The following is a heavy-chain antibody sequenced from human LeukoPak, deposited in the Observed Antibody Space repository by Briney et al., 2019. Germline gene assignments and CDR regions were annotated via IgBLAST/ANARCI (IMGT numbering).Heavy chain of an antibody. D-gene: IGHD3-10*01. CDR2: FDPEDGET. CDR1: GYTLTELP. CDR3: ATTHGGYFDY. Sequence: GASVKVSCKVTGYTLTELPMHWVRQAPGKGLEWMGGFDPEDGETIYAQKFQGRVTMTEDTSTDTAYMELSSLRSEDTAVYYCATTHGGYFDYWGQGTLVTVSS. V-gene: IGHV1-24*01. J-gene: IGHJ4*02.